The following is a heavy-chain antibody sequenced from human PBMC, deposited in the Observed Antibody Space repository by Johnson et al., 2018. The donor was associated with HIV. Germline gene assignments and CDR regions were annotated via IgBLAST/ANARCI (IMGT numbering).Heavy chain of an antibody. Sequence: QVQLVESGGGVVQPGRSLRLSCAASGFSFSSYGMHWVRQAPGKGLEWVAIIWYDGSNKFYADSVKGRFTISRENAKNTLYLQMNSLRAEDTAVYYCARDQGDIVVVVAAELWAFDIWGQGTMVTVSS. CDR2: IWYDGSNK. V-gene: IGHV3-33*01. CDR3: ARDQGDIVVVVAAELWAFDI. J-gene: IGHJ3*02. D-gene: IGHD2-15*01. CDR1: GFSFSSYG.